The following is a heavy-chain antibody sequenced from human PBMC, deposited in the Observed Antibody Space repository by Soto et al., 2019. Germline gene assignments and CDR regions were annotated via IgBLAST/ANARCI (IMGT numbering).Heavy chain of an antibody. D-gene: IGHD1-26*01. Sequence: GGSLRLSCAASGFTFSSYGMHWVRQAPGKGLEWVAVIWYDGSNKYYADSVKGRFTISRDNPKNTLYLQMNSLRAEDTAVYYCAREELRGVAFDIWGQGTMVTVSS. CDR3: AREELRGVAFDI. CDR2: IWYDGSNK. V-gene: IGHV3-33*01. CDR1: GFTFSSYG. J-gene: IGHJ3*02.